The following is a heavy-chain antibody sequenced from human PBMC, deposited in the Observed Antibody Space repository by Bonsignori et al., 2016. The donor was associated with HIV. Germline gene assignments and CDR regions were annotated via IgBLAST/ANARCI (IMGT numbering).Heavy chain of an antibody. V-gene: IGHV1-69*13. CDR2: IIPILRTA. D-gene: IGHD1-26*01. CDR3: ARSGSQIYYFDY. CDR1: GGAFSSYA. J-gene: IGHJ4*02. Sequence: SVKVSCKVSGGAFSSYAISWVRQAPGQGLEWMGGIIPILRTANYAQKFQGRVTITADESTRTAYMELSSLRSEDTAVYYCARSGSQIYYFDYWGQGTRVTVSS.